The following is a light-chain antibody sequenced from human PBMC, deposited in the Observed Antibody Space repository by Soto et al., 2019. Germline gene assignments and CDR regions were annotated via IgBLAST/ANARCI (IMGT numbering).Light chain of an antibody. CDR1: SSDVGGHNY. V-gene: IGLV2-14*01. Sequence: QSVLTQPASVSGSTGQSITISCTGTSSDVGGHNYVSWYQHYPGKAPKLMIYEVSNRPSGVSTRFSGYKSGNTASLTISGLQPEDVADYYCSSYIRSSSTRVFGGGTQLTVL. CDR3: SSYIRSSSTRV. CDR2: EVS. J-gene: IGLJ7*01.